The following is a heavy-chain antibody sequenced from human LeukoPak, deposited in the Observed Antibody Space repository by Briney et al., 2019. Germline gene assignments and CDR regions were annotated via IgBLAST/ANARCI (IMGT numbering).Heavy chain of an antibody. CDR3: AKDGNEMGSSNWFDP. CDR1: GFTFSSYE. J-gene: IGHJ5*02. V-gene: IGHV3-48*03. D-gene: IGHD5-24*01. CDR2: ISSSGSTI. Sequence: PGGSLRLSCAASGFTFSSYEMNWVRQAPGKGLEWVSYISSSGSTIYYADSVKGRFTISRDNAKNSLYLQMNSLRAEDTAVYYCAKDGNEMGSSNWFDPWAREPWSPSPQ.